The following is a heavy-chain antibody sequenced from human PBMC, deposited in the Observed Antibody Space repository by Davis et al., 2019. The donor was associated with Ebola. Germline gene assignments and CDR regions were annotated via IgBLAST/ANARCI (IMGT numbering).Heavy chain of an antibody. D-gene: IGHD1-26*01. CDR1: GFTVSSNY. J-gene: IGHJ4*02. CDR2: IYSGGST. CDR3: ASPGVGATTNY. Sequence: GESLKISCAASGFTVSSNYMSWVRQAPGKGLEWVSVIYSGGSTYYADSVKGRFTISRDNSKNTLYLQMNSLRAEDTAVYYCASPGVGATTNYWGQGTLVTVSS. V-gene: IGHV3-53*01.